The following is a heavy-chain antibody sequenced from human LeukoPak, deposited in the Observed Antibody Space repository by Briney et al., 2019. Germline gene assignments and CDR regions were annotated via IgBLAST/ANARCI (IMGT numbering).Heavy chain of an antibody. D-gene: IGHD2-15*01. CDR1: GYTLTELS. CDR2: FDPDHPEDGET. J-gene: IGHJ4*02. V-gene: IGHV1-24*01. Sequence: ASVKVSCKVSGYTLTELSIHWVRQAHGKGLEWMGGFDPDHPEDGETIYAQKFQSRVTTTEDTSTDTAYMELSSLRSEDTAIYYYTTGKIYCSSCSDDYWGEGTLVTVSS. CDR3: TTGKIYCSSCSDDY.